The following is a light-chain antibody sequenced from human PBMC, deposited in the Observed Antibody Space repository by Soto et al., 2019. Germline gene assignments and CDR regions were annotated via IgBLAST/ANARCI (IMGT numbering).Light chain of an antibody. J-gene: IGKJ2*01. CDR3: QQYNSYSYT. CDR2: DAY. V-gene: IGKV1-5*01. Sequence: DIQMTQSPSTLSASVGDRVTITCRASQSISSWLAWYQQKPGKAPKLLIYDAYSLESGFPSRFSGSGSGTEFTLTISSLQPDDFATYYCQQYNSYSYTFGQGTKLEIK. CDR1: QSISSW.